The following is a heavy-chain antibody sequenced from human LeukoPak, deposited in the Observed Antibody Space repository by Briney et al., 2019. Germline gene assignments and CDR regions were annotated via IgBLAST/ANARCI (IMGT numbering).Heavy chain of an antibody. D-gene: IGHD3-10*01. CDR1: GFTFSSYS. Sequence: WESLRLSCAASGFTFSSYSMNWVRQAPGKGLEWVSYISSSSSTIYYADSVKGRFTISRDNAKNSLYLQMNSLRAEDTAVYYCARDLPYYYGSGSCCLDYWGQGTLVTVSS. CDR2: ISSSSSTI. CDR3: ARDLPYYYGSGSCCLDY. V-gene: IGHV3-48*01. J-gene: IGHJ4*02.